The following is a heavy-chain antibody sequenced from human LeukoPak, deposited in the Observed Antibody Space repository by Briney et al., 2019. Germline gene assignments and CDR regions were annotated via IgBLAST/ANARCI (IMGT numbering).Heavy chain of an antibody. CDR2: GSKK. CDR3: AKGAKRLGYCSGGTCYSNYDYYYMDV. Sequence: GSKKYYADSVKGRFTISKDNSKNTLYLQMNSLRAEDTAVYYCAKGAKRLGYCSGGTCYSNYDYYYMDVWGKGTTVTISS. J-gene: IGHJ6*03. D-gene: IGHD2-15*01. V-gene: IGHV3-30*01.